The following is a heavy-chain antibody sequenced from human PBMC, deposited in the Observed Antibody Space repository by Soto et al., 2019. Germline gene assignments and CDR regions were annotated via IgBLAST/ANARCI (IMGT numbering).Heavy chain of an antibody. J-gene: IGHJ3*02. D-gene: IGHD2-2*01. CDR3: ARETGFGYCSSISCYGGQDAFDI. CDR2: ITSSSSYT. Sequence: GGSLRLSCAASGFTFSDYYMSWIRQAPGKGLEWVSYITSSSSYTNYADSMKGRFTISRENAKNSLYLLINSLRAEDTAVYYCARETGFGYCSSISCYGGQDAFDIWGQGTMVTVSS. V-gene: IGHV3-11*05. CDR1: GFTFSDYY.